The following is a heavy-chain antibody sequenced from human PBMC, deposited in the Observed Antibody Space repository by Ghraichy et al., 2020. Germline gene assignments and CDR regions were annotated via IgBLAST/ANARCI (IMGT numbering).Heavy chain of an antibody. J-gene: IGHJ6*03. V-gene: IGHV3-23*01. CDR2: ISGSGSRT. CDR1: GFTFSTYA. CDR3: AKGFDSGGYVPYYYYMDV. D-gene: IGHD3-10*01. Sequence: GGSLRLSCAASGFTFSTYAMSWVRQAPGKGLEWISAISGSGSRTYSADSVKGRFTISRDNSKNTLSLQMNSLRAEDTAVYYCAKGFDSGGYVPYYYYMDVWGKGTTVTVSS.